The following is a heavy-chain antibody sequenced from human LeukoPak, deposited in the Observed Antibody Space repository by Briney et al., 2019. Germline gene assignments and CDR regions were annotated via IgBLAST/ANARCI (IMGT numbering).Heavy chain of an antibody. V-gene: IGHV4-34*01. D-gene: IGHD2-15*01. J-gene: IGHJ4*02. Sequence: PSETLSLTCAVYGGSFSGFFWSWVRQPPGKGLEWIGEINHSGDTNYNPSLKSRVTISVDTSKNQFSLSLNSVTAADTAVYYCARGGYCSVGDCYSSLGLDYWGQETLVTVSS. CDR2: INHSGDT. CDR3: ARGGYCSVGDCYSSLGLDY. CDR1: GGSFSGFF.